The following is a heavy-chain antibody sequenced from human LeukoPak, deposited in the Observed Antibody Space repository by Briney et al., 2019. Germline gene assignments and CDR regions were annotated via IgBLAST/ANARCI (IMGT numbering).Heavy chain of an antibody. CDR1: GFTFSNYA. J-gene: IGHJ4*02. D-gene: IGHD6-19*01. CDR2: ISASGGSS. V-gene: IGHV3-23*01. Sequence: GGSLRLSCAASGFTFSNYAINWVRQAPGKGLEWVSAISASGGSSYYADSVRDRFTISRDNSKSMLYLKMSSLRAEDTAVYYCAKEMALGIAVAGFFDFWGQGTLVTVSS. CDR3: AKEMALGIAVAGFFDF.